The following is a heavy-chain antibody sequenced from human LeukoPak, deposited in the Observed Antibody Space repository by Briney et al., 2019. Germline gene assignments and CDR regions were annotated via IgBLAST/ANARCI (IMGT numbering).Heavy chain of an antibody. Sequence: SETLSLTCTVSAYSISSGYYWGWIRQPPGKGLECIGTIYHSGSTYYNPSLKSRVTISVDTSKNQFSLKLSSVTAADTAVYYCAREGGRSTVTGLGYWGQGTLVTVSS. J-gene: IGHJ4*02. CDR2: IYHSGST. D-gene: IGHD4-17*01. CDR1: AYSISSGYY. CDR3: AREGGRSTVTGLGY. V-gene: IGHV4-38-2*02.